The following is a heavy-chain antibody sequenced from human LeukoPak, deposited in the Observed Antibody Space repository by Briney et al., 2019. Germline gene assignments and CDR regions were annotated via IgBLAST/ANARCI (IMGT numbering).Heavy chain of an antibody. V-gene: IGHV4-34*01. J-gene: IGHJ5*02. CDR1: GGSFSGYY. CDR3: QRGYCSGGSCDWFDP. D-gene: IGHD2-15*01. CDR2: INHSGST. Sequence: PSETLSLTCAVYGGSFSGYYWSWIRQPPGKGLEWIGEINHSGSTNYNPSLKSRVTISVDTSKNQFSLKLSSVTAADTAVYYCQRGYCSGGSCDWFDPWGQGALVTVSS.